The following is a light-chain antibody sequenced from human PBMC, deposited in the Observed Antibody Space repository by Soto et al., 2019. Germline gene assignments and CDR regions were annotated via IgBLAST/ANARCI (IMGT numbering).Light chain of an antibody. CDR2: GAS. V-gene: IGKV3D-20*02. CDR1: QSISSSY. CDR3: QQRSHWLN. J-gene: IGKJ4*01. Sequence: EIALTQSPAILSVSAGERATLPRSASQSISSSYFAWYQHKPGQAPRLLIYGASNRATGIPDRFSGSGSGTDFTLTISSLEPEDFAVYYCQQRSHWLNFGEGTKVDIK.